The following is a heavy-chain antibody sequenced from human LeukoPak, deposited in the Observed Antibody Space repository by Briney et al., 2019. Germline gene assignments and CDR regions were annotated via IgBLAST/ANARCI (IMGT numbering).Heavy chain of an antibody. Sequence: PGGSLRLSCVVSGFTVSSNYMSWVRQAPGKGLEWVSVIYSGGSTYYADSVKGRFTISRDNSKNTLYLQMSSLRDEDTAVYYCATGGRYHRYWGQGTLVSVSS. CDR3: ATGGRYHRY. V-gene: IGHV3-66*01. CDR1: GFTVSSNY. D-gene: IGHD3-16*01. CDR2: IYSGGST. J-gene: IGHJ4*02.